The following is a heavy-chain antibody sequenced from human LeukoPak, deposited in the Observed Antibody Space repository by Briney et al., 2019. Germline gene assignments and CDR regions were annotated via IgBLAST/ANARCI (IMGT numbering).Heavy chain of an antibody. CDR1: GFTFSNYA. Sequence: QAGGSLRLSCAASGFTFSNYAMSWVRQAPGKGLEWVSAISGSGSSTYYADSVKGRFTISRDNSKNTLCLQMNSLKAEDTAVYYCAKITVGVASPLYWGQGALVTVSS. D-gene: IGHD1-26*01. V-gene: IGHV3-23*01. J-gene: IGHJ4*02. CDR3: AKITVGVASPLY. CDR2: ISGSGSST.